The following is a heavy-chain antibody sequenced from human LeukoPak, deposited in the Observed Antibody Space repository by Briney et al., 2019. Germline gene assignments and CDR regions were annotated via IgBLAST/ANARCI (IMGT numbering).Heavy chain of an antibody. CDR1: EFTFSNYW. J-gene: IGHJ4*02. CDR2: IKRDGSET. D-gene: IGHD3-10*01. V-gene: IGHV3-7*01. CDR3: ARSCGSGFYFDY. Sequence: GWSLRLSCAASEFTFSNYWMSWVRQAPGKGLEWVANIKRDGSETYYVDSVNGRFTISRDNAKNSLYLQVISLRAEDTAVYYCARSCGSGFYFDYWGQGTLVTVSS.